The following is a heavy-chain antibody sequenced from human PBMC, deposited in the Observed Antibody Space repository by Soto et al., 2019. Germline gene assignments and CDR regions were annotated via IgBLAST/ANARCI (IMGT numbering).Heavy chain of an antibody. Sequence: EVQLVESGGGLVKPGGSLRLSCAASGFTFSSYSMNWVRQAPGKGLEWVSSISSSSSDIYYADSVKGRFTISRDNAKNSPYMKMNSLRAEDTAVYYCARGFRWGFLEWLTAQWYFDLWSRGTLVKVSS. J-gene: IGHJ2*01. D-gene: IGHD3-3*01. CDR1: GFTFSSYS. V-gene: IGHV3-21*01. CDR2: ISSSSSDI. CDR3: ARGFRWGFLEWLTAQWYFDL.